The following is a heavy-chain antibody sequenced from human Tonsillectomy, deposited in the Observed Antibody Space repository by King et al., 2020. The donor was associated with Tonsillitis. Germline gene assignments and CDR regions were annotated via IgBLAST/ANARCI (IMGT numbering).Heavy chain of an antibody. CDR1: GASLSGYY. Sequence: LQLQESGPRLVKPSETLSLSCTVSGASLSGYYWTWLRQAPGKGLEWIGYISYSGNTAYGPSFKSRVTISMDTSKNEFSLTLTSVTAADTAVYYCARDLRRNLNWFEPWGQGILVAVSS. D-gene: IGHD1-14*01. V-gene: IGHV4-59*01. CDR2: ISYSGNT. J-gene: IGHJ5*02. CDR3: ARDLRRNLNWFEP.